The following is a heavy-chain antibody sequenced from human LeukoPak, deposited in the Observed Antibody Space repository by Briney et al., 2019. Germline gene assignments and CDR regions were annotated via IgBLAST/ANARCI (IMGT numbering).Heavy chain of an antibody. CDR3: ARGLKSGGSGSYSNWFDP. Sequence: PGGSLRLSCAASGFTFSSYWMSWVRQAPGKGLEWVANIKQDGGEIYYVDSVKGRFTISRDNAKNSLSLQMNSLRAEDTAVYYCARGLKSGGSGSYSNWFDPWGQGTPVTVSS. V-gene: IGHV3-7*01. CDR2: IKQDGGEI. D-gene: IGHD3-10*01. CDR1: GFTFSSYW. J-gene: IGHJ5*02.